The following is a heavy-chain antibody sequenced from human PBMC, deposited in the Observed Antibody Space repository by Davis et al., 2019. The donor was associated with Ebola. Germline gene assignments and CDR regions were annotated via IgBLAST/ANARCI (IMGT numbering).Heavy chain of an antibody. J-gene: IGHJ5*02. V-gene: IGHV3-7*03. D-gene: IGHD6-13*01. CDR1: GFTFSSYW. CDR2: IKQDGSEK. CDR3: AKAAGIAAAGTWNWFDP. Sequence: GGSLRLSCAASGFTFSSYWMSWVRQAPGKGLEWVANIKQDGSEKYYVDSVKGRFTLSRDNAENSLFLQMNSLRAEDTAVYYCAKAAGIAAAGTWNWFDPWGQGTLVTVSS.